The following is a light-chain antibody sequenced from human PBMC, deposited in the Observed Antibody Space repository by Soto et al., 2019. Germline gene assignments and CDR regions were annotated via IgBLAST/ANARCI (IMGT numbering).Light chain of an antibody. CDR1: PSVSGSN. V-gene: IGKV3-20*01. CDR3: QQYGSSPFT. CDR2: GAS. Sequence: EIVLTQSPGTLSLSPGERATLSCRASPSVSGSNLAWYQQKPGQAPRLVIYGASSRATGIPDRFSGSGSGTDFTLTISRLEPEDFAVYYCQQYGSSPFTFGPGTKVDIK. J-gene: IGKJ3*01.